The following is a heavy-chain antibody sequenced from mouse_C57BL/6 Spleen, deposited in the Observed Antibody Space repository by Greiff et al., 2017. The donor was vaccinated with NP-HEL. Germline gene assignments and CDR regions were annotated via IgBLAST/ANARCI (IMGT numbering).Heavy chain of an antibody. Sequence: VKLMESGPGLVQPSQSLSITCTVSGFSLTSYGVHWVRQSPGKGLEWLGVIWSGGSTDYNAAFISRLSISKDNSKSQVFFKMNSLQADDTAIYYCAKGDDYDDVFAYWGQGTLVTVSA. D-gene: IGHD2-4*01. V-gene: IGHV2-2*01. CDR3: AKGDDYDDVFAY. CDR2: IWSGGST. CDR1: GFSLTSYG. J-gene: IGHJ3*01.